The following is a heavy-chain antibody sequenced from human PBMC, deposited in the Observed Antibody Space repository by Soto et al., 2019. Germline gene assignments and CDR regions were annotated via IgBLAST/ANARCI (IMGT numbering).Heavy chain of an antibody. CDR2: ISGSGGST. CDR1: GFTFSSYA. Sequence: EVQLLESGGGLVQPGGSLRLSCAASGFTFSSYAMSWVRQAPGKGLEWVSDISGSGGSTYYADSVKGRFTISRDNSKNSLYLQMNSLRAEDTAVYYGANCALRFLESYDAFDIWGQGTMVTVSS. D-gene: IGHD3-3*01. J-gene: IGHJ3*02. CDR3: ANCALRFLESYDAFDI. V-gene: IGHV3-23*01.